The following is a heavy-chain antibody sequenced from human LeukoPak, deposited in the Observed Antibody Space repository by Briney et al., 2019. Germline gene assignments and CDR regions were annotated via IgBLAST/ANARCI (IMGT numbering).Heavy chain of an antibody. CDR1: SGSISTSNYY. D-gene: IGHD6-13*01. Sequence: SETLSLTCTVSSGSISTSNYYWGWVRQPPGKALEWIGNIFYSGSTYYNPSLKSRVTISVDTSKNQFSLKLSSVTAADTAVYYCARSFSSWSPQSVVDYWAREPWSPSPQ. V-gene: IGHV4-39*07. CDR3: ARSFSSWSPQSVVDY. J-gene: IGHJ4*02. CDR2: IFYSGST.